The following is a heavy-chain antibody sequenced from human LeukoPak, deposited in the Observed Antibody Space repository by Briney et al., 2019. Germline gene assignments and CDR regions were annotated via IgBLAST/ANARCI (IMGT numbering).Heavy chain of an antibody. Sequence: PGRSLRLSCAASGFTLSSYGMHWVRQAPGKGLEWVAVISYDGSNKYYADSVKGRFTISRDNSKNTLYLQMNSLRAEDTAVYYCAKDRGGIGYSSSWYEFDYWGQGTLVTVSS. CDR2: ISYDGSNK. V-gene: IGHV3-30*18. D-gene: IGHD6-13*01. J-gene: IGHJ4*02. CDR3: AKDRGGIGYSSSWYEFDY. CDR1: GFTLSSYG.